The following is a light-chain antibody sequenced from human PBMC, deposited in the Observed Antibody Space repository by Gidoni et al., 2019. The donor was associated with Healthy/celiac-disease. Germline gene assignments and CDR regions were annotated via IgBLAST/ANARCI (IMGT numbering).Light chain of an antibody. V-gene: IGLV3-1*01. J-gene: IGLJ2*01. CDR1: KLGNKY. CDR2: HDL. CDR3: QAWDSTIHVV. Sequence: SSDLTQPPSVSVSPGQTASITCSGDKLGNKYISWYQQQPGQSPVPVIYHDLKRPSGIPERFSGSNAGNTATLTISGTQAMDEADYYCQAWDSTIHVVFGGGTKVTVL.